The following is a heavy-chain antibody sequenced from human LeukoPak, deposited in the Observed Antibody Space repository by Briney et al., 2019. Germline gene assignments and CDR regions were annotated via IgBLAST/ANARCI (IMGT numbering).Heavy chain of an antibody. Sequence: SGGSLRLSCAASGFTFRSYGMYWVRQAPGKGLEWVAFIQYDGSDTYYTDSVKGRFTISRDNAKNSLYLQMNSLRAEDTAVYYCARDYRGYRAPYYFDYWGQGTLVTVSS. D-gene: IGHD2-15*01. CDR3: ARDYRGYRAPYYFDY. CDR1: GFTFRSYG. V-gene: IGHV3-30*02. CDR2: IQYDGSDT. J-gene: IGHJ4*02.